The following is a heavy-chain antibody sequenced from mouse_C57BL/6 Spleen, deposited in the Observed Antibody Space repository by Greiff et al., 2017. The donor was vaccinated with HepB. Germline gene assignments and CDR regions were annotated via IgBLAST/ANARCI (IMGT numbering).Heavy chain of an antibody. V-gene: IGHV1-64*01. CDR1: GYTFTSYW. CDR3: SGGGCGSTYYYAMDY. CDR2: IHPNSGST. J-gene: IGHJ4*01. Sequence: QVQLQQPGAELVKPGASVKLSCKASGYTFTSYWMHWVKQRPGQGLEWIGIIHPNSGSTNYNEKFKSKATLTVDKSSSTAYMQLSSLTSEDSAVYYCSGGGCGSTYYYAMDYWGQGTSVTVSS. D-gene: IGHD1-1*01.